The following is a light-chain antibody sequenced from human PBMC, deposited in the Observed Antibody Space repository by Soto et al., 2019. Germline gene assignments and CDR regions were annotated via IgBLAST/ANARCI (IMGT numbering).Light chain of an antibody. CDR1: QSISSW. J-gene: IGKJ1*01. Sequence: DMHIAHSRSTLTASVGDRVTITCRASQSISSWLAWYQQKPGKAPKLLIYDASSLESGVPSRFSGSGSGTEFTLTISSLQPDDFATYYCQQYNSYSGTFGQGIEVDIK. CDR3: QQYNSYSGT. V-gene: IGKV1-5*01. CDR2: DAS.